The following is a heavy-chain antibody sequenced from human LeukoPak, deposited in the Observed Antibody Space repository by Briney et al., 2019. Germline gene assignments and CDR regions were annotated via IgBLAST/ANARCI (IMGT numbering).Heavy chain of an antibody. Sequence: SETLSLTCTVSSGSLSNSGYYWGWIRQPPGKGLEWIGSVYYSGGIYYAPSLKGRVTTSVDTSKDQFSLKVSSVTAADTALYFCARLKIMFRDGFDSWGPGTLVTVSS. V-gene: IGHV4-39*01. CDR2: VYYSGGI. CDR3: ARLKIMFRDGFDS. J-gene: IGHJ4*02. D-gene: IGHD3-10*02. CDR1: SGSLSNSGYY.